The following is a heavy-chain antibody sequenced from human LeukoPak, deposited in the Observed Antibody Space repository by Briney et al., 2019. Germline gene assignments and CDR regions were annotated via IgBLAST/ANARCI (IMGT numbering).Heavy chain of an antibody. CDR3: AREALRYYYDSSGRAGWGAFDI. CDR2: IIPIFGTA. V-gene: IGHV1-69*13. J-gene: IGHJ3*02. D-gene: IGHD3-22*01. Sequence: ASVKVSCKASGGTFSSYAISWVRQAPGQGLEWMGGIIPIFGTANYAQKFQGRVTIIADESTSTAYMELSSLRSEDTAVYYCAREALRYYYDSSGRAGWGAFDIWGQGTIVTVSS. CDR1: GGTFSSYA.